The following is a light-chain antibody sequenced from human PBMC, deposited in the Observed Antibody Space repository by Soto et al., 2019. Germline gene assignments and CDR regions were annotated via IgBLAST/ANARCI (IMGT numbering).Light chain of an antibody. CDR1: QSVLYSSDNENY. V-gene: IGKV4-1*01. Sequence: DIVMTQSPDSLALSLGEMATINCKSSQSVLYSSDNENYLAWYQQKPGRPPKLLIYWASTRESGVPDRFSGSGSGTDFTLTISSLQAEDVAFYYCQQYYSTPWTFGQGTNVEIK. CDR2: WAS. CDR3: QQYYSTPWT. J-gene: IGKJ1*01.